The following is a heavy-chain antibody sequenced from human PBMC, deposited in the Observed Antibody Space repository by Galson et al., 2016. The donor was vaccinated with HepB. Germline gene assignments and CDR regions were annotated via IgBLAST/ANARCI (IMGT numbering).Heavy chain of an antibody. J-gene: IGHJ4*01. Sequence: SLRLSCAASGFTFSDYAMSWVRQAPGKGLQWVSTIRGTGVTTHYADSVKGRFTISRDNSKNTLYLQMSSLRAEDTAMYYCAKAAPYYGVLTGFFVYYSDYWGHGTLVTVSS. CDR2: IRGTGVTT. CDR1: GFTFSDYA. CDR3: AKAAPYYGVLTGFFVYYSDY. D-gene: IGHD3-9*01. V-gene: IGHV3-23*01.